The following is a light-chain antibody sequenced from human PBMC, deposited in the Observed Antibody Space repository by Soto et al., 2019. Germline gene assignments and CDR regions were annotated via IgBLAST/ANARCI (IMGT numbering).Light chain of an antibody. CDR3: QQFGSSTPHT. CDR1: QVIGSRY. V-gene: IGKV3-20*01. Sequence: EIVMTQSPGTLSLSPGERATISCRASQVIGSRYLAWYHQKSGQAPRLLIYGASSRATGIPGRFSGRGSGTDFTLTISRLEPDDFGVYYCQQFGSSTPHTFGQGTKLEIK. J-gene: IGKJ2*01. CDR2: GAS.